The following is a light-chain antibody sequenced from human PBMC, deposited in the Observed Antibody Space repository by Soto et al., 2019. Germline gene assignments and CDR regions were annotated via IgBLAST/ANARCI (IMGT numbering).Light chain of an antibody. V-gene: IGLV2-14*03. J-gene: IGLJ1*01. Sequence: QSALTQPASVSGAPGQSITISCPGTSREVGGYNYVSWYQHHPGKAPKRMIHDVSNRPSGVSNRFSGSKSGNTASLTISGLQAEDEADYYCSSYIPNNSTYVFGTGTKVTV. CDR3: SSYIPNNSTYV. CDR2: DVS. CDR1: SREVGGYNY.